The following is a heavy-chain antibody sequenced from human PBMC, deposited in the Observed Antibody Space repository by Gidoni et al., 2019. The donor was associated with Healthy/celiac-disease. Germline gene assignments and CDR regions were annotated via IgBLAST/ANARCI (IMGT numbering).Heavy chain of an antibody. Sequence: QVQLQESGPGLVKPSQTLSLTCTVSGGSISSGDYYWSWIRQPPGKGLEWIGYIYYSGSTYYNTSRKSRVTISVDTSKNQFSLKLSSVTAADTAVYYCARAPYDSSGYQSTKLDAFDIWGQGTMVTVSS. D-gene: IGHD3-22*01. CDR3: ARAPYDSSGYQSTKLDAFDI. CDR1: GGSISSGDYY. V-gene: IGHV4-30-4*01. J-gene: IGHJ3*02. CDR2: IYYSGST.